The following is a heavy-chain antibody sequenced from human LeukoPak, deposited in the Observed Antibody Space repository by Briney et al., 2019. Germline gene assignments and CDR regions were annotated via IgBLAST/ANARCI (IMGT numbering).Heavy chain of an antibody. CDR2: ISGSGGST. Sequence: PGGSLRLSCAASGFTFSSYAMSGVRQAPGRGLEWVSAISGSGGSTYDADYVKGRFTIFRDNSKNTLYLQMNSLRAEDTAVYYCAKAYCTNGVCPYYFDYWGQGTLVTVSS. V-gene: IGHV3-23*01. CDR1: GFTFSSYA. J-gene: IGHJ4*02. D-gene: IGHD2-8*01. CDR3: AKAYCTNGVCPYYFDY.